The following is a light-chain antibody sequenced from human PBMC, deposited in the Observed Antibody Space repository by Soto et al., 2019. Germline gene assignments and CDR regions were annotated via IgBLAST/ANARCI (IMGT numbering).Light chain of an antibody. V-gene: IGLV8-61*01. CDR1: SGSVSNSHS. CDR3: VLYMGSGISV. CDR2: NTN. Sequence: QTVVTQESSLSVSPGGTVTLTCGLTSGSVSNSHSPSWYQQTPGQAPRTLMYNTNSRSSGVPDRFSGSILGNKAALTITGAQADDESDYYCVLYMGSGISVFGGGTKLTVL. J-gene: IGLJ3*02.